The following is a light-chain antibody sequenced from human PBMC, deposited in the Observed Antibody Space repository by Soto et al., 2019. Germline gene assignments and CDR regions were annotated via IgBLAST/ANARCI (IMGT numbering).Light chain of an antibody. Sequence: EIVLTQSPATLSVSPGERATLSCRASQSVSSSYLAWYQQKPGQAPRLLIYAASTRASGIPDRFSGSGSGTDFVLTISRLEPEDFAVYYCQQYGDLPFTFGPGTKVDIK. CDR3: QQYGDLPFT. CDR1: QSVSSSY. CDR2: AAS. V-gene: IGKV3-20*01. J-gene: IGKJ3*01.